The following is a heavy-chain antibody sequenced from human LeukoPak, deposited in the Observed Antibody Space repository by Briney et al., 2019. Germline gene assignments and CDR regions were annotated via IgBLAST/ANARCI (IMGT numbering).Heavy chain of an antibody. CDR3: ARGLRYCSGASCSY. Sequence: PGGSLRLSCTASGFTFSNYWMSWVRQAPGKGLEWMANINQDGSEIYYVDSVKGRFTISRDNAKNSLYLQMNSLRAEDSAVYYRARGLRYCSGASCSYWGQGTLVTVSS. V-gene: IGHV3-7*01. J-gene: IGHJ4*02. D-gene: IGHD2-15*01. CDR1: GFTFSNYW. CDR2: INQDGSEI.